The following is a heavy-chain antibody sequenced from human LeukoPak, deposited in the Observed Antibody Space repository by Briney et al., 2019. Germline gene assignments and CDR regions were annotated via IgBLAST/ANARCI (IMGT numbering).Heavy chain of an antibody. CDR3: ASPYSSGWYWYY. D-gene: IGHD6-19*01. CDR2: ISSSSSYI. V-gene: IGHV3-21*01. CDR1: GFTFSSYS. J-gene: IGHJ4*02. Sequence: PGGSLRLSCAASGFTFSSYSMNWVRQAPGKGLEWVSSISSSSSYIYYADSVKGRFTISRDNAKNSLYLQMNSLRAEDTAVYYCASPYSSGWYWYYWGQGTLVTVSS.